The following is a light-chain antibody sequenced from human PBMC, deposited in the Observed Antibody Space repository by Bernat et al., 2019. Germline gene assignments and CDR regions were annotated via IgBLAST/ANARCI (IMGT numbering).Light chain of an antibody. CDR2: GAS. J-gene: IGKJ2*01. Sequence: DIQLTQSPPFLSASVGDRVIITCRASQVIGTYLAWYQQKPGKAPDLLIYGASTLQYGVPSRFSGSGSGTDFTFIISSLQPEDIATYYCQQYDNFPYTFGQGTNLEIK. CDR1: QVIGTY. V-gene: IGKV1-33*01. CDR3: QQYDNFPYT.